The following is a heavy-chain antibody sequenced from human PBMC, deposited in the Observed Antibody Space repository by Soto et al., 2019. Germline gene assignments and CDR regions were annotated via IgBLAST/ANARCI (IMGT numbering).Heavy chain of an antibody. Sequence: QVQLVESGGGVVQPGRSLRLSCGGAGFIFSNYGLHWVRQAPGKGLEWVAGIWFDGSHEYYADSVKGRFAISRENPKNTMSLQMNNLRPEKTAVYFCARTSILRINNCYFHLWGRGTLVTVSS. CDR3: ARTSILRINNCYFHL. CDR2: IWFDGSHE. J-gene: IGHJ2*01. V-gene: IGHV3-33*08. D-gene: IGHD5-12*01. CDR1: GFIFSNYG.